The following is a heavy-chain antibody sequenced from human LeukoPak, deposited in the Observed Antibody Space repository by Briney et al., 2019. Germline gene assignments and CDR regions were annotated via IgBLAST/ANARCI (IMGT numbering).Heavy chain of an antibody. D-gene: IGHD3-22*01. CDR2: INPNSGGT. Sequence: ASVKASCKASGYIFTGYYMHWVRQAPGQGLEWMGWINPNSGGTNYAQKFQGRVTMTRDTSISTAYMELSRLRSDDTAVYYCARYRNYYDSSGYYYVEYFQHWGQGTLGTVSS. CDR1: GYIFTGYY. V-gene: IGHV1-2*02. CDR3: ARYRNYYDSSGYYYVEYFQH. J-gene: IGHJ1*01.